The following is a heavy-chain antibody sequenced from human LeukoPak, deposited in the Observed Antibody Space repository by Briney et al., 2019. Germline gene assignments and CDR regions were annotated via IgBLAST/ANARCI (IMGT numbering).Heavy chain of an antibody. CDR2: IHPRSGET. J-gene: IGHJ4*02. CDR1: GYSFTAFY. D-gene: IGHD3-10*01. V-gene: IGHV1-2*02. CDR3: ARDGEYGTGSYYRGCFDY. Sequence: ASVKISCKASGYSFTAFYIHWVRQAPGQGLEWMGWIHPRSGETNYAYKFRGRVTMTRDTSISTTYMDLGSLGSDDTAVYYCARDGEYGTGSYYRGCFDYWGQGTLVTVSS.